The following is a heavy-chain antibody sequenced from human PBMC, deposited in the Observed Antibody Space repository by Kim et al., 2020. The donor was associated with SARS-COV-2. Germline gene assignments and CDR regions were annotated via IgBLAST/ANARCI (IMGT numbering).Heavy chain of an antibody. CDR2: ISSSGSTI. CDR1: GFTFSSYE. D-gene: IGHD6-13*01. J-gene: IGHJ5*02. V-gene: IGHV3-48*03. Sequence: GGSLRLSCAASGFTFSSYEMNWVRQAPGKGLEWVSYISSSGSTINYADSVKGRFTHSRDNAKNSLYLQMNSLIAEDTAVYYCARDYFPDIAGAARGWFDPWCQGTLVTVSS. CDR3: ARDYFPDIAGAARGWFDP.